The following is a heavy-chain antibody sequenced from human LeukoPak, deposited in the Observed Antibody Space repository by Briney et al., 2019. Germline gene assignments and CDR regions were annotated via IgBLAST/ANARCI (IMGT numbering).Heavy chain of an antibody. J-gene: IGHJ5*02. D-gene: IGHD4-11*01. V-gene: IGHV1-69*05. Sequence: ASVKVSCKASGGTFSSYAIGWVRQAPGQGLEWMGGIIPIFGTANYAQKFQGRVTITTDESTSTAYMELSSLRSEDTAVYYCARDRDDYSTRQRGAYWFDPWGQGTLVTVSS. CDR3: ARDRDDYSTRQRGAYWFDP. CDR2: IIPIFGTA. CDR1: GGTFSSYA.